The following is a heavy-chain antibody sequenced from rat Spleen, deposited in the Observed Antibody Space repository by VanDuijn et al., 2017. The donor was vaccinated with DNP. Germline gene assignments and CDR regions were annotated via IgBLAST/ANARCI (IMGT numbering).Heavy chain of an antibody. D-gene: IGHD1-12*03. CDR1: GYSFTNYY. CDR3: ALGYYDGYYPNWFVY. CDR2: IHMGSGGT. V-gene: IGHV1-43*01. J-gene: IGHJ3*01. Sequence: QVQLQQSGAELAKPGSSVRISCKSSGYSFTNYYIGWIKQTTGQGLESIGYIHMGSGGTDYYEKFKGKATVTVDKSSSTAFMQLSSLTPDDSAVYYCALGYYDGYYPNWFVYWGQGTLVTVSS.